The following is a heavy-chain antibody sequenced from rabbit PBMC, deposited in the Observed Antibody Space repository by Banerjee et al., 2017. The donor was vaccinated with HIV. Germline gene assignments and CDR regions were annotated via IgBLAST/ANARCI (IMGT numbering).Heavy chain of an antibody. V-gene: IGHV1S45*01. CDR3: ARGDVGYAGWGYAPMDL. Sequence: QEQLEESGGGLVKPEGSLTLTCKASGFSFSNKYVMCWVRQAPGKGLEWIACINTISGDTVYATWAKGRFTISKTSSTTVTLQMTSLTVADTATYFCARGDVGYAGWGYAPMDLWGPGTLVTVS. J-gene: IGHJ6*01. CDR1: GFSFSNKYV. D-gene: IGHD4-2*01. CDR2: INTISGDT.